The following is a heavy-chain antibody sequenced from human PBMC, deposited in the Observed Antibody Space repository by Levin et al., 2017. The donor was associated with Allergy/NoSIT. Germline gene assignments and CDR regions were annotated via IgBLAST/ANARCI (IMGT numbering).Heavy chain of an antibody. CDR2: IWYDGSNK. CDR3: ARREKTYGSGSYLIDY. D-gene: IGHD3-10*01. CDR1: GFTFSSYG. J-gene: IGHJ4*02. V-gene: IGHV3-33*01. Sequence: GGSLRLSCAASGFTFSSYGMHWVRQAPGKGLEWVAVIWYDGSNKYYADSVKGRFTISRDNSKNTLYLQMNSLRAEDTAVYYCARREKTYGSGSYLIDYWGQGTLVTVSS.